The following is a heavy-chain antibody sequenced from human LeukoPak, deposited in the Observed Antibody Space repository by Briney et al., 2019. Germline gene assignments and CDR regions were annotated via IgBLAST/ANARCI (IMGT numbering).Heavy chain of an antibody. J-gene: IGHJ4*02. CDR3: ARGSPREDIDY. CDR1: GYTFTSYD. Sequence: ASVQVSCKAAGYTFTSYDINWVRQATAQGLEWMGWMNPNSGNTGYAQKFQGRVTMTRNTSISTAYMELSSLRSEDTAVYYCARGSPREDIDYWGQGTLVTVSS. V-gene: IGHV1-8*01. CDR2: MNPNSGNT. D-gene: IGHD2-15*01.